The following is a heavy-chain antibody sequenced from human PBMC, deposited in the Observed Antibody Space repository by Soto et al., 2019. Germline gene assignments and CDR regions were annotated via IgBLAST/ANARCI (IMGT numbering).Heavy chain of an antibody. V-gene: IGHV1-69*06. D-gene: IGHD2-2*02. J-gene: IGHJ6*02. CDR2: IIPIFGTA. CDR3: AREDIVVVPAAIGPAYYYYGMDV. Sequence: SVKVSCKASGGAFSSYAISWVRQAPGQGLEWMGGIIPIFGTANYAQKFQGRVTITADKSTSTAYMELSSLRSEDTAVYYCAREDIVVVPAAIGPAYYYYGMDVWGQGTTVTVSS. CDR1: GGAFSSYA.